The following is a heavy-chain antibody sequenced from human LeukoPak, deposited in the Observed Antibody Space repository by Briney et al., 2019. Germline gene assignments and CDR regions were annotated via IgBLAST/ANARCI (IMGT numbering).Heavy chain of an antibody. D-gene: IGHD4-17*01. CDR2: INHSGST. V-gene: IGHV4-34*01. Sequence: SETLSLTCAVYGGSFSGYYWSWIRQPPGKGLEWIGEINHSGSTNYNPSLKGRVTISVDTSKNQFSLKLSSVTAADTAVYYCARGRGYGDYVLDYWGQGTLVTVSS. CDR1: GGSFSGYY. CDR3: ARGRGYGDYVLDY. J-gene: IGHJ4*02.